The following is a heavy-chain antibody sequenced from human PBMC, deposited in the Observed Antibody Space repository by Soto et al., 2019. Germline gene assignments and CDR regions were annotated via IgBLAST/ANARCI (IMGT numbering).Heavy chain of an antibody. Sequence: QVQLVQSGAEVKKPGSSVKVSCKVSGGTFSNYAIDWVRLAPGHGLEWMGGIVPIFGTTYYTQKFQGRATIIADDSTPTAYMEMSSLRSEDTAIYYCARVEAVAGLYNYHGLDGWGQGTAVTVSS. D-gene: IGHD6-19*01. CDR1: GGTFSNYA. CDR3: ARVEAVAGLYNYHGLDG. J-gene: IGHJ6*02. V-gene: IGHV1-69*12. CDR2: IVPIFGTT.